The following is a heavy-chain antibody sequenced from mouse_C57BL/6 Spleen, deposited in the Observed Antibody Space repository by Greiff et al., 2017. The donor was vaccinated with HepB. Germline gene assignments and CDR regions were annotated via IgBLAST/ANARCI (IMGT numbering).Heavy chain of an antibody. CDR1: GYTFTSYW. V-gene: IGHV1-52*01. Sequence: QVQLQQSGAELVRPGSSVKLSCKASGYTFTSYWMHWVKQRPIQGLEWIGNIDPSDSETHYNQKFKDKATLTVDKSSSTAYMQLSSLTSEDSAVYYCARLTGDYDPDYWGQGTTLTVSS. CDR3: ARLTGDYDPDY. D-gene: IGHD2-4*01. J-gene: IGHJ2*01. CDR2: IDPSDSET.